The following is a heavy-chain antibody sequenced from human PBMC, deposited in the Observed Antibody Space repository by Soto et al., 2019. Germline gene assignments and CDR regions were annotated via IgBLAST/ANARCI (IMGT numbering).Heavy chain of an antibody. CDR3: TTLLWFGDFDY. D-gene: IGHD3-10*01. CDR2: IKSNTDGGTT. CDR1: GFTFSNAW. V-gene: IGHV3-15*01. Sequence: EVQLVESGGGLVKPGGSLRLSFAASGFTFSNAWMSWVRQAPGKGLEWVVRIKSNTDGGTTDYAAPVKGRFTISRDDSKNTLYLQMNSLKTEDTAVYYCTTLLWFGDFDYWGQGTLVTVSS. J-gene: IGHJ4*02.